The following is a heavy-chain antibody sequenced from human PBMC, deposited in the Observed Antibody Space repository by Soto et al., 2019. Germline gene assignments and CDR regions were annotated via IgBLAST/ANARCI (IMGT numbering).Heavy chain of an antibody. D-gene: IGHD6-13*01. CDR1: GFSFTNYW. J-gene: IGHJ5*02. CDR3: ARIESIARNWFDP. Sequence: GESLKISCMGSGFSFTNYWISWVRQMPGKGLEWMGNIDPVDSYANYSPSFQGHVTFSVDTSISTAYLQWSSLKASDTAMYFCARIESIARNWFDPRGQGTLVTVSS. V-gene: IGHV5-10-1*01. CDR2: IDPVDSYA.